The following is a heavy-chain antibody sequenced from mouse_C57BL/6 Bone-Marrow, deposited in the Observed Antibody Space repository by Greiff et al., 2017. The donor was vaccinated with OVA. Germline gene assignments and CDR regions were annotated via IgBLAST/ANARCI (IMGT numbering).Heavy chain of an antibody. CDR3: ARSDSSGYDYAMDY. Sequence: QVQLQQSGAELVRPGTSVKVSCKASGYAFTNYLIAWVKQRPGQGLEWIGVINPGSGGPNYNEKFKGKATLTADKSSSTAYMQLSSLTSEDSAVYFCARSDSSGYDYAMDYWGQGTSVTVSS. V-gene: IGHV1-54*01. CDR1: GYAFTNYL. CDR2: INPGSGGP. D-gene: IGHD3-2*02. J-gene: IGHJ4*01.